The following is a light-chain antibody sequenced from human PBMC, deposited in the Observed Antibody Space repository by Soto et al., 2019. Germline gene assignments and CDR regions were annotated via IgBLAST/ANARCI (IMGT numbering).Light chain of an antibody. CDR3: QQRSDWPPIFT. CDR2: GAS. J-gene: IGKJ3*01. Sequence: EIVLTQSPATLSLSPGERATLSCRASQSVSTYLAWYQQQPGQAPRLLIYGASNRATGIPASFSGSGSETAFTLTISSIEPEDFAVYYCQQRSDWPPIFTFGPGTKVDIK. V-gene: IGKV3-11*01. CDR1: QSVSTY.